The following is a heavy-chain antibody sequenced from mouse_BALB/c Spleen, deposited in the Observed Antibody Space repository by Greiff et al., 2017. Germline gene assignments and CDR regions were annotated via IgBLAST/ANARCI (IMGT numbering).Heavy chain of an antibody. CDR1: GFTFSDYY. CDR2: ISDGGSYT. CDR3: AKYFAF. Sequence: EVQVVESGGGLVKPGGTLKLSCAASGFTFSDYYMYWVRQTPEKRLEWVATISDGGSYTYYPDSVKGRFTISRDDAKNNLYLQMSSLKSEDTATYYSAKYFAFWGAGTTVTVSS. V-gene: IGHV5-4*02. J-gene: IGHJ1*01.